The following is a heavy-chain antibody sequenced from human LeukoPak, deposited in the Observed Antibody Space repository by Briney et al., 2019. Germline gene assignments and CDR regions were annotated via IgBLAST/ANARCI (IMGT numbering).Heavy chain of an antibody. V-gene: IGHV1-46*01. Sequence: ASVKVSCKASGYTFTSNYIHWVRQAPGQGLEWMGMIYPRDGSTSYAQKFQGRVTVTRDTSTSTVHMELSGLKSEDTAVYYCARDQEGFDYWGQGTLVTVSS. CDR1: GYTFTSNY. CDR2: IYPRDGST. J-gene: IGHJ4*02. CDR3: ARDQEGFDY.